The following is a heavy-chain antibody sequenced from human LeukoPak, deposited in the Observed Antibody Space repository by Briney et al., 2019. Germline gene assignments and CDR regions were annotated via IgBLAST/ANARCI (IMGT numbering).Heavy chain of an antibody. CDR2: IIPILGIA. Sequence: SVKVSCKASGGTFSSYAISWVRQAPGQGLEWMGRIIPILGIANYAQKFQGRVTITADKSTSTAYMELSSLRSEDTAVYYCARTQLLWFGELLLGDASDIWGQGTMVTVSS. CDR1: GGTFSSYA. CDR3: ARTQLLWFGELLLGDASDI. V-gene: IGHV1-69*04. D-gene: IGHD3-10*01. J-gene: IGHJ3*02.